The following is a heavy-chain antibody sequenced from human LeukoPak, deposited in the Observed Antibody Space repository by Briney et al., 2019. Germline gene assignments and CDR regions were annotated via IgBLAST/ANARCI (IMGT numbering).Heavy chain of an antibody. V-gene: IGHV5-51*01. CDR3: QKTAYEILTGYYNDYFDY. Sequence: GESLKISCKASGYRFTSYWIGWVRQMPGKGLEWVGIIYPSDSDARYSPSFQGQVTISADKSINTAYLQWSSLKASDTVFFYKQKTAYEILTGYYNDYFDYWGQGTLVTVSS. D-gene: IGHD3-9*01. CDR2: IYPSDSDA. J-gene: IGHJ4*02. CDR1: GYRFTSYW.